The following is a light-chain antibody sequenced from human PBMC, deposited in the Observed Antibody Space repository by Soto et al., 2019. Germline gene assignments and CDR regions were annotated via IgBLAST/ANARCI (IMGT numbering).Light chain of an antibody. V-gene: IGLV2-23*01. CDR3: CSYAGSSTPYV. J-gene: IGLJ1*01. CDR1: SSDIGTYNL. Sequence: QSVLTQPASVSGSPGQSITISCTGTSSDIGTYNLVSWYQQHPDKAPKLMIYEGSKRPSGLSNRFSGSKSGNTASLTISGLQAEDEADYYCCSYAGSSTPYVFGTGTKV. CDR2: EGS.